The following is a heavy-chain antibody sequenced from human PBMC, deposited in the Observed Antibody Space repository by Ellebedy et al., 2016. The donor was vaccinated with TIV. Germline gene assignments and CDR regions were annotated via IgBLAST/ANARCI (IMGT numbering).Heavy chain of an antibody. V-gene: IGHV3-23*01. CDR1: GFIFSNYV. D-gene: IGHD4-17*01. CDR2: ISTSGGKT. CDR3: ARGASLYGDYVFDY. Sequence: PGGSLRLSCAASGFIFSNYVMIWVRQAPGKGLEWVSSISTSGGKTYYADFVRGRFTISRDNSKNTVYLQMNSLRAEDTAVYYCARGASLYGDYVFDYWGQGTLVTVSS. J-gene: IGHJ4*02.